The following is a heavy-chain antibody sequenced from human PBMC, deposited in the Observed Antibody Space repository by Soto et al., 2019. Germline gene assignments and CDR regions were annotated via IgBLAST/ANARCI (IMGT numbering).Heavy chain of an antibody. CDR3: AAEGIVGATRPFDY. D-gene: IGHD1-26*01. V-gene: IGHV1-58*01. CDR1: GFTFTSSA. CDR2: IVVGSGNT. Sequence: CKASGFTFTSSAVQWVRQARGQRLEWIGWIVVGSGNTNYAQKFQERVTITRDMSTSTAYMELSSLRSEDTAVYYCAAEGIVGATRPFDYWGQGTLVTVSS. J-gene: IGHJ4*02.